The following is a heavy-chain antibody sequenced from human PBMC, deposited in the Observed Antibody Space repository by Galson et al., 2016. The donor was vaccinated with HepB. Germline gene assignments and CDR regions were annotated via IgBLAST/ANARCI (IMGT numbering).Heavy chain of an antibody. J-gene: IGHJ4*02. CDR1: GYTFISFY. V-gene: IGHV1-46*01. D-gene: IGHD5-18*01. CDR2: INPSGGST. CDR3: TRDYSGYSSGNDY. Sequence: SVKVSCKASGYTFISFYIHWVRQAPGQGLEWVGIINPSGGSTSYAPKFQGRVTMTSDASTSTVHMELTSLTPEDTAVYYCTRDYSGYSSGNDYWGQGTQVTVSS.